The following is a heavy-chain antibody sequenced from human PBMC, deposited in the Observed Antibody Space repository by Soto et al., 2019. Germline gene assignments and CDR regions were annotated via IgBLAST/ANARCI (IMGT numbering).Heavy chain of an antibody. CDR1: GFTFDDYA. D-gene: IGHD3-16*02. CDR2: ISWNSGSI. J-gene: IGHJ4*02. V-gene: IGHV3-9*01. Sequence: VQLVESGGGLVQPGRSLRLSCAASGFTFDDYAMHWVRQAPGKGLEWVSGISWNSGSIGYADSVKGRFTISRDNAKNSLYLQMNSLRAEDTALYYCAKDSDYVWGSYRSPFDYWGQGTLVTVSS. CDR3: AKDSDYVWGSYRSPFDY.